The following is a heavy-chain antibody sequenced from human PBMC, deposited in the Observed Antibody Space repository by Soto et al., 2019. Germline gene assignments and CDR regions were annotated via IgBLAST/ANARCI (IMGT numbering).Heavy chain of an antibody. J-gene: IGHJ6*02. D-gene: IGHD3-16*01. CDR3: AREGVRGRDV. CDR2: MNPNSANT. Sequence: QVQLGQSGAEVKKPGASVKVSCKPSGYTFTSYDINWARQATGKGLEWMGWMNPNSANTGHAQKFQGRVTMTRNTSISTAYMWLCILRSEDTAVYYCAREGVRGRDVWGQGNTVTVSS. CDR1: GYTFTSYD. V-gene: IGHV1-8*01.